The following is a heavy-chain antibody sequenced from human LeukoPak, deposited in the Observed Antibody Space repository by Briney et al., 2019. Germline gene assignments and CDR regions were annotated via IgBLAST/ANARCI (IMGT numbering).Heavy chain of an antibody. J-gene: IGHJ4*02. CDR1: GGSISSHY. D-gene: IGHD1-14*01. V-gene: IGHV4-59*11. CDR2: IYYSGST. Sequence: SETLSLTCTVPGGSISSHYWSWIRQPPGKGLEWIGYIYYSGSTNYNPSLKSRVTISVDTSKNQFSLKLSSVTAADTAVYYCARDLGGGINFDYWGQGTLVTVSS. CDR3: ARDLGGGINFDY.